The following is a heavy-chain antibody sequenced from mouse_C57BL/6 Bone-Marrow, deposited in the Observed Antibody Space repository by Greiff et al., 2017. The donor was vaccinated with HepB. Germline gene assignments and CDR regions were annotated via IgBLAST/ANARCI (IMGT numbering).Heavy chain of an antibody. J-gene: IGHJ1*03. D-gene: IGHD1-1*01. Sequence: EVKVEESGGGLVKPGGSLKLSCAASGFTFSSYAMSWVRQTPEKRLEWVATISDGGSYTYYPDHVKGRFTIYRDNAKNQLYLQMRHLKSEDTAMYYCARDLGLYYYGRSHVGGTGTTVTVSS. CDR2: ISDGGSYT. CDR3: ARDLGLYYYGRSHV. CDR1: GFTFSSYA. V-gene: IGHV5-4*01.